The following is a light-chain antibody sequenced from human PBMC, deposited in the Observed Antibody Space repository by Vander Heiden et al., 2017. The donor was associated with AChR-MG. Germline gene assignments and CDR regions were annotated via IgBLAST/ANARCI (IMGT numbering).Light chain of an antibody. CDR1: SSNIGSNT. CDR2: SNN. V-gene: IGLV1-44*01. Sequence: VLPQPPSPSWTPGQRVTISCAGGSSNIGSNTGNWYQQPPGTAPKRLIYSNNQRPSGVPDRFSGSKAGTSASLAISGLQSEDEADYYWAAWDDSLNGWVFGGGTKLTVL. CDR3: AAWDDSLNGWV. J-gene: IGLJ3*02.